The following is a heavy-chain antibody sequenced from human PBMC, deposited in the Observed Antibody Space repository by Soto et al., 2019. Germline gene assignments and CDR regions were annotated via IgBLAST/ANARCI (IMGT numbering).Heavy chain of an antibody. CDR1: GFTFSSYA. Sequence: GGSLRLSCAASGFTFSSYAMSWVRQAPGKGLEWVSAISGSGGSAYYADSVKGRFTISRDNSKNTLYLQMNSPRAEDTAVYYCAKDRGSYGLLGAFDIWGQGTMVTVSS. CDR3: AKDRGSYGLLGAFDI. J-gene: IGHJ3*02. D-gene: IGHD1-26*01. V-gene: IGHV3-23*01. CDR2: ISGSGGSA.